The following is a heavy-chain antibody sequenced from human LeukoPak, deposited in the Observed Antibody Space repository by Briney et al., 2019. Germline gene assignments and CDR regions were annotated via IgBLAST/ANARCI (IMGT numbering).Heavy chain of an antibody. CDR1: GGSISGDY. Sequence: PSETLSLTCIVSGGSISGDYWSWIRQPPGKGLEWVSAISGSSGHTYYADSVKGRFTISRDNSKNTLYLQMNSLRAEDTAVYYCAKVGFSEMEWLLYSDHWGQGTLVTVSS. CDR2: ISGSSGHT. CDR3: AKVGFSEMEWLLYSDH. J-gene: IGHJ4*02. V-gene: IGHV3-23*01. D-gene: IGHD3-3*01.